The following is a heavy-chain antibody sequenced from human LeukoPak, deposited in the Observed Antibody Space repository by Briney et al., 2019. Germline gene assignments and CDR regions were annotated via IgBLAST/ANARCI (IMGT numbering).Heavy chain of an antibody. CDR3: ATGPYDYVWGSYRYTVDY. CDR1: GYTFTGYY. J-gene: IGHJ4*02. CDR2: INPNSGGT. Sequence: ASVKVSCKASGYTFTGYYMHWVRQAPGQGLEWMGRINPNSGGTNYAQKFQGRVTMTEDTSTDTAYMELSSLRSEDTAVYYYATGPYDYVWGSYRYTVDYWGQGTLVTVSS. D-gene: IGHD3-16*02. V-gene: IGHV1-2*06.